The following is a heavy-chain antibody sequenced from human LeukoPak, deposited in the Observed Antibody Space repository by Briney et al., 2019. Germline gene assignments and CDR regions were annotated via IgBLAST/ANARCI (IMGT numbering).Heavy chain of an antibody. Sequence: PGGSLRLSCAASGFTVSSSYMNWVRQAPGKGLEWVSLIYSGGGTYYADSVKGRFTISRDNSKNTLYLQMNSLRAEDTAVYYCARDYGAWGQGTLVTVSP. CDR1: GFTVSSSY. V-gene: IGHV3-66*01. CDR2: IYSGGGT. CDR3: ARDYGA. J-gene: IGHJ5*02. D-gene: IGHD4/OR15-4a*01.